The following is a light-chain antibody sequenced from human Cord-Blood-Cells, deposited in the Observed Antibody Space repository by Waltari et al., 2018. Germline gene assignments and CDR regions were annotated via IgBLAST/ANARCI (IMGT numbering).Light chain of an antibody. CDR1: SSDVGGYNY. Sequence: QSALTQPPSASGSPGQSVTISCTGTSSDVGGYNYVSWYQQHPGKAPKRMIYEVSKRPSGVPDRFSGSKSGNTASLTVSGLQAEDEAEYYCSSYAGSNNVVFGGGTKLTVL. CDR3: SSYAGSNNVV. CDR2: EVS. J-gene: IGLJ2*01. V-gene: IGLV2-8*01.